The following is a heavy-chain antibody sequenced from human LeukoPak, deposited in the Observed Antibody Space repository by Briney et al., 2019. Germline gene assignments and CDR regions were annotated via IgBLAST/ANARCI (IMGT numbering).Heavy chain of an antibody. CDR3: ARDAGGYYFDY. Sequence: GGSLRLPCAASGFTFSSYEMNWVRQAPGKGLEWVSYISTGGSSIYYADSVKGRFTISRDNANNSLYLQMFSLRAEDTALYYCARDAGGYYFDYWGQGTLVTVSS. CDR1: GFTFSSYE. V-gene: IGHV3-48*03. CDR2: ISTGGSSI. D-gene: IGHD1-26*01. J-gene: IGHJ4*02.